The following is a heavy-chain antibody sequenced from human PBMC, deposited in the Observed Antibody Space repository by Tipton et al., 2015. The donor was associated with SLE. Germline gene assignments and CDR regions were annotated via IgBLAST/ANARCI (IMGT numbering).Heavy chain of an antibody. CDR1: GFTFSDHY. D-gene: IGHD2-21*01. CDR2: TRSDGSYT. CDR3: ANQCGGACDLDL. Sequence: QVQLVQSGGGLIQPGGSLRLSCAASGFTFSDHYMYWVRQAPGKGLEWVSFTRSDGSYTYYTDSVKGRFTISRDNSKNTLYLQMDSLRPEDTAIYSCANQCGGACDLDLWGQGTLVAVSS. V-gene: IGHV3-30*02. J-gene: IGHJ5*02.